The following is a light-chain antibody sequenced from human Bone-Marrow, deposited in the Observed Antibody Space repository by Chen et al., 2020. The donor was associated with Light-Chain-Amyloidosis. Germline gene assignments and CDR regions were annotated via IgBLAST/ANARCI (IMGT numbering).Light chain of an antibody. CDR3: QSADSSGTYEVI. V-gene: IGLV3-25*03. CDR2: RDA. CDR1: ELPTKY. Sequence: SYELTQPPSVSVSPGQTARITCPGGELPTKYAYWYQQKPGPAPVLVIHRDAERPSGISERFSGASSGTTATLTISGVQAEDEADYHCQSADSSGTYEVIFGGGTKLTVL. J-gene: IGLJ2*01.